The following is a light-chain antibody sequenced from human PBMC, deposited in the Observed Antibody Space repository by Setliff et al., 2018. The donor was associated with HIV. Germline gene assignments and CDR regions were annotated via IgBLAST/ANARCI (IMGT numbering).Light chain of an antibody. CDR1: NIGSKS. CDR2: YDS. Sequence: SYELTQPPSVSVAPGRTARITCGGNNIGSKSVHWYQQKPGQAPVLVIYYDSDRPSGIPERFSGSNSGNTATLTISRVEAGDEADYYCQVRDSSSDHPYVFGTGTKVTV. J-gene: IGLJ1*01. V-gene: IGLV3-21*04. CDR3: QVRDSSSDHPYV.